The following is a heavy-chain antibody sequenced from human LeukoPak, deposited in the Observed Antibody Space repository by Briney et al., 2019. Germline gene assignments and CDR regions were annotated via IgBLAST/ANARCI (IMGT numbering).Heavy chain of an antibody. CDR1: GGTFSSYA. Sequence: ASVKVSCKASGGTFSSYAISWVRQAPGQGLEWMGGIIPIFGTANYAQKFQGRVTITADKSTSTAYMELSSLRSEDTAVYYCARDQIAVAGYYFDYWGQGTLVTVSS. CDR2: IIPIFGTA. J-gene: IGHJ4*02. D-gene: IGHD6-19*01. CDR3: ARDQIAVAGYYFDY. V-gene: IGHV1-69*06.